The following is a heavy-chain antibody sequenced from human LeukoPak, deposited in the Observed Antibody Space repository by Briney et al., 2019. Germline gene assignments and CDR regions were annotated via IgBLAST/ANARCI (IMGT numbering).Heavy chain of an antibody. CDR3: ARTPYYYYGMDV. CDR2: IYYSGSP. CDR1: GGSISSYY. V-gene: IGHV4-59*01. J-gene: IGHJ6*02. Sequence: ASETLSLTCTVSGGSISSYYWSWIRQPPGKGLEWIGYIYYSGSPNYNPSLKSRVTISVDTSKNQFSLKLSSVTAADTAVYYCARTPYYYYGMDVWGQGTTVTVSS.